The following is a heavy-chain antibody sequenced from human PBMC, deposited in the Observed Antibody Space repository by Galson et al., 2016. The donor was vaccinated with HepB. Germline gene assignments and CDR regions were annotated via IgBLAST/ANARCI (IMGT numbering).Heavy chain of an antibody. D-gene: IGHD2-15*01. J-gene: IGHJ6*02. V-gene: IGHV3-15*01. CDR2: IKDGGETT. Sequence: SLRLSCAASGFTFNNAWLSWVRQAPGKGLEWLGLIKDGGETTDYAAPVKGRFTISRDDSINTVFLQMNSLKTEDTSIYYCSTTGYAGSRWWDQGMDVWGQGTTVTVAS. CDR1: GFTFNNAW. CDR3: STTGYAGSRWWDQGMDV.